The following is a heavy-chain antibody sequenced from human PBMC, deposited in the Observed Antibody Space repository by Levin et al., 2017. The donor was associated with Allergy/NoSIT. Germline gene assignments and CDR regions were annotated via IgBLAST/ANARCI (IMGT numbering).Heavy chain of an antibody. CDR3: ARSGDGYSKYYYYYGMDV. Sequence: SQTLSLTCTVSGGSIRSSYWSWIRQPPGKGLEWIGYIYYSGSTNYNPSLKSRVTISVDTSKNQFSLKLSSVTAADTAVYYCARSGDGYSKYYYYYGMDVWGQGTTVTVSS. V-gene: IGHV4-59*01. CDR2: IYYSGST. CDR1: GGSIRSSY. J-gene: IGHJ6*02. D-gene: IGHD5-24*01.